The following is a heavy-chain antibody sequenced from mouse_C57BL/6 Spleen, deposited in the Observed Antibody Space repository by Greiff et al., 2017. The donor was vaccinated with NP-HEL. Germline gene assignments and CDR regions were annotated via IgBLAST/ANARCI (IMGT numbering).Heavy chain of an antibody. D-gene: IGHD4-1*01. J-gene: IGHJ2*01. CDR1: GFTFSDYG. V-gene: IGHV5-17*01. Sequence: EVMLVESGGGLVKPGRSLKLSCAASGFTFSDYGMHWVRQAPEKGLEWVAYISSGSSTIYYADTVKGRFTISRDNAKNTLFLQMTSLRSEDTAMYYCARGTGKGLYYFEDWGPGTTLTVSS. CDR3: ARGTGKGLYYFED. CDR2: ISSGSSTI.